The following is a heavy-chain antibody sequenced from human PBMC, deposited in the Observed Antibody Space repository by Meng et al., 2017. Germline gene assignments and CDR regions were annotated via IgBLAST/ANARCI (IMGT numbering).Heavy chain of an antibody. CDR1: GGSISSSNW. D-gene: IGHD6-19*01. V-gene: IGHV4-4*02. J-gene: IGHJ4*02. CDR2: IYHSGST. Sequence: QVQLQEAGQGLVKPSGTLSPTCAVSGGSISSSNWWRWVRQPPGKGLEWIGEIYHSGSTNYNPSLKSRVTISVDKSKNQFSLKLSSVTAADTAVYYCARDRGAVAGTNFDYWGQGTLVTVSS. CDR3: ARDRGAVAGTNFDY.